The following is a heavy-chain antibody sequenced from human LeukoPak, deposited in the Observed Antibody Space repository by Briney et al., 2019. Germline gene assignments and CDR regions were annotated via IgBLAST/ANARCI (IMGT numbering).Heavy chain of an antibody. V-gene: IGHV4-61*01. CDR2: IYYSGTGS. J-gene: IGHJ2*01. Sequence: TSETLSLTCTVSGGSVSRGSYYWSWTRQPPGKGLEWIGYIYYSGTGSNYNPYFKSRVTISVDTSKNQFSLKLTSVTAADTAVYYCARQTSWYFDLWGRGTLVTVSS. CDR3: ARQTSWYFDL. CDR1: GGSVSRGSYY.